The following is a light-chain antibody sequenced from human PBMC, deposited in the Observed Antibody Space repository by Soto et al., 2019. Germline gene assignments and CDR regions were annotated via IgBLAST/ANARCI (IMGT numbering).Light chain of an antibody. CDR2: EVT. CDR1: SSDVGGYNS. J-gene: IGLJ3*02. Sequence: QSALTQPASVSGSPGQSITISCTGTSSDVGGYNSVSWYQHHPGEAPNLMIYEVTNRPSGVSNRFSGSKSGNTASLTISGLHAEDEADYYCSSFTSSSTWVFGGGTKLTVL. V-gene: IGLV2-14*01. CDR3: SSFTSSSTWV.